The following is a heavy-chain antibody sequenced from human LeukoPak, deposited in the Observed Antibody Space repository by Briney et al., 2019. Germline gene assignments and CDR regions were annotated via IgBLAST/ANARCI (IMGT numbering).Heavy chain of an antibody. Sequence: GGSLRLSCAASGFTFSNYAMHWVRQAPGKGLEWVSVMCYDGSNKYYADSVKGRFTISRDNSKDTLYLQMISRRTEDTAVYYCGRNVTAAPWSGSFDYWGEGAL. CDR1: GFTFSNYA. V-gene: IGHV3-30-3*01. J-gene: IGHJ4*02. D-gene: IGHD3/OR15-3a*01. CDR2: MCYDGSNK. CDR3: GRNVTAAPWSGSFDY.